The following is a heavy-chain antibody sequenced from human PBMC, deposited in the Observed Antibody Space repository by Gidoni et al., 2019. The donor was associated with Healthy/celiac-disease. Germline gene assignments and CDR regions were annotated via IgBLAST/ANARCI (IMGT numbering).Heavy chain of an antibody. CDR1: GGSISSSY. V-gene: IGHV4-59*01. CDR3: ARAEGVGVVDY. D-gene: IGHD1-26*01. Sequence: QVQLQESGPGLVKPSETLSLTCTVSGGSISSSYWSWIRQPPGKGLEWIGYIYYSGSTNYNPSLKSRVTISVDTSKNQFSLKLSSVTAADTAVYYCARAEGVGVVDYWGQGTLVTVSS. J-gene: IGHJ4*02. CDR2: IYYSGST.